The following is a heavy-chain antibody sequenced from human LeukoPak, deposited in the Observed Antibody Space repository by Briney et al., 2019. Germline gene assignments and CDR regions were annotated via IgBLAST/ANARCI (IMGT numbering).Heavy chain of an antibody. Sequence: GASVKVSCKASGYTFTSYAMHWVRQAPGQRLEWMGWINAGNGNTKYSQKFQGRVTITRDTSASTAYMELSSLRSEDTAVYYCARGPRGYYDSSGYYGDYWGQGTLVTASS. D-gene: IGHD3-22*01. V-gene: IGHV1-3*01. CDR3: ARGPRGYYDSSGYYGDY. J-gene: IGHJ4*02. CDR1: GYTFTSYA. CDR2: INAGNGNT.